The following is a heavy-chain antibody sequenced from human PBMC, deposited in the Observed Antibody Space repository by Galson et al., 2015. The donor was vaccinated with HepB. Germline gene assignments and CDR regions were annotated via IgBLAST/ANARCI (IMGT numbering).Heavy chain of an antibody. Sequence: SVKVSCKASGYTFSGYYIHWVRQAPGQGLEWMGWINPQSGGTNYAQKFQGRVTITRDTSISTAYMELSRLRSDDTAVYYCARDGGTYFDFWGQGTLVTVSS. D-gene: IGHD1-26*01. CDR1: GYTFSGYY. V-gene: IGHV1-2*02. CDR3: ARDGGTYFDF. J-gene: IGHJ4*02. CDR2: INPQSGGT.